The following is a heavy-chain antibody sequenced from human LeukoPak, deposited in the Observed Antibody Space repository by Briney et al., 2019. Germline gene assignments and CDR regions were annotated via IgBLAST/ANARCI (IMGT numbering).Heavy chain of an antibody. CDR1: GFTFSSYP. CDR3: AKDAARYSSSSTLGY. CDR2: ISYDGSNK. D-gene: IGHD6-6*01. Sequence: GGSLRLSCAASGFTFSSYPLHWVRQAPGKGLEWVAVISYDGSNKYYADSVKGRFTISRDNSKNTLYLQMNSLRAEDTAVYYCAKDAARYSSSSTLGYWGQGTLVTVSS. V-gene: IGHV3-30-3*01. J-gene: IGHJ4*02.